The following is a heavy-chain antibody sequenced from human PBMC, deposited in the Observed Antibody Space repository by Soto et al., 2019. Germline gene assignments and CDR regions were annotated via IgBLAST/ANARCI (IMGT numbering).Heavy chain of an antibody. V-gene: IGHV1-3*01. Sequence: QVQLVQSGDEVRKPGASVNISCWDSVFTFGDNLINWVRQAPGQSLEWMGWINPANGNTRNSQTFQGRATTSRHSSTSIAYVEVTDLTSHDTAVYSRARDILSVGPRAHDACDVWGQGTMVT. CDR2: INPANGNT. CDR1: VFTFGDNL. CDR3: ARDILSVGPRAHDACDV. J-gene: IGHJ3*01. D-gene: IGHD2-8*02.